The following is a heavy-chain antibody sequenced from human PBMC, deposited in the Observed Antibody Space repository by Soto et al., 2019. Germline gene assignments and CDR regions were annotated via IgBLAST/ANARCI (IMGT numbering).Heavy chain of an antibody. CDR2: IYYSGST. J-gene: IGHJ5*02. D-gene: IGHD2-15*01. Sequence: PSETLSLTCTVSGGSISSYYWSWIRQPPGKGLEWIGYIYYSGSTNYNPSLKSRVTISVDTSKNQFSLKLSSVTAADTAVYYCARQRGGPGERFDPWGQGTLVTVS. CDR1: GGSISSYY. V-gene: IGHV4-59*08. CDR3: ARQRGGPGERFDP.